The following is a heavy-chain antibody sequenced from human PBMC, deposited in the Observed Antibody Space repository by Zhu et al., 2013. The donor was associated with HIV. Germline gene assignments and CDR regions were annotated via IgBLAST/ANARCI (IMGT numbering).Heavy chain of an antibody. V-gene: IGHV3-49*03. CDR3: TRNPPSAAAGITPSFDY. CDR1: GFTFGDYA. Sequence: EVQLVESGGGLVQPGRSLRLSCTASGFTFGDYAMSWFRQAPGKGLEWVGFIRSKAYGGTTEYAASVKGRFTISRDDSKSIAYLQMNSLKTEDTTVYYCTRNPPSAAAGITPSFDYWGQGTLVTVSS. CDR2: IRSKAYGGTT. D-gene: IGHD6-13*01. J-gene: IGHJ4*02.